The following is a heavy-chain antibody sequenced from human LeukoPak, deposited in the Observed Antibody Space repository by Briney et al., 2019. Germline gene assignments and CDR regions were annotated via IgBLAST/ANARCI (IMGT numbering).Heavy chain of an antibody. CDR2: IRSKAYGGTT. D-gene: IGHD3-16*02. CDR1: GFTFGDYA. Sequence: GGSLRLSCTASGFTFGDYAMSWVRQAPGKGLEWVGFIRSKAYGGTTEYAASVKGRFTISRDDSKSTAYLQMNSLKTEDTAVYYCTRGGQYYDYVWGSYRFERDFDYWGQGTLVTVSS. CDR3: TRGGQYYDYVWGSYRFERDFDY. V-gene: IGHV3-49*04. J-gene: IGHJ4*02.